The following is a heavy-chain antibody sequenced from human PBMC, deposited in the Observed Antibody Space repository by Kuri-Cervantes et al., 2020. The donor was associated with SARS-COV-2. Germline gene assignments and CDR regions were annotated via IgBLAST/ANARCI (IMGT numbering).Heavy chain of an antibody. J-gene: IGHJ4*02. CDR2: ISYDGSNK. D-gene: IGHD3-22*01. V-gene: IGHV3-30-3*01. CDR1: GFTFSSYA. Sequence: GGSLRLSCAASGFTFSSYAMHWVRQAPGKGLEWVAVISYDGSNKYYADSVKGRFTISRDNSKNTLYLQMNSLRAEDTAVYYCATGRHYYYDSSGWDYWGQGTLVTVSS. CDR3: ATGRHYYYDSSGWDY.